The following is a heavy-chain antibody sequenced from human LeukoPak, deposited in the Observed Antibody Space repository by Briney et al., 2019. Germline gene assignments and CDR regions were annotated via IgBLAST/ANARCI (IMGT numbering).Heavy chain of an antibody. CDR1: GYTLTSYY. CDR3: AADLLGWNYFDISAFDI. Sequence: ASVKVSCKASGYTLTSYYMHWVRQAPGQGLEWMGIINPSGGSTSYAQKFQGRVTMTRDTSTSTVYMELSSLRSEDTAVYYCAADLLGWNYFDISAFDIWRQGTMVTVSS. V-gene: IGHV1-46*01. CDR2: INPSGGST. J-gene: IGHJ3*02. D-gene: IGHD1-7*01.